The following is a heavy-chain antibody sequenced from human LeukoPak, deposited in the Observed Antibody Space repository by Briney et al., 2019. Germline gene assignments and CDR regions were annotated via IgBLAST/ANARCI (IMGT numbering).Heavy chain of an antibody. CDR3: ARGRPHGNDY. Sequence: PGGSLRLSCAASGFTFSSYAMHWVRQAPGKGLEWVAVISYDGSNKYYADSVKGRFTISRDNSKNTLYLQMNSLRVEDTAVYYCARGRPHGNDYWGQGTLVTVS. CDR2: ISYDGSNK. CDR1: GFTFSSYA. V-gene: IGHV3-30-3*01. D-gene: IGHD4-23*01. J-gene: IGHJ4*02.